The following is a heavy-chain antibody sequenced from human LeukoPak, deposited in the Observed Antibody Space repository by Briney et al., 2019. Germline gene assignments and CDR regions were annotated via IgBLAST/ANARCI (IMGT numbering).Heavy chain of an antibody. CDR3: ARWVFSSGYYFDF. Sequence: PSETLSLTCTVSGGSVSGGSYYWSWIRQPPGKGLEWIGSIYYSGTTNYNPSLKSRVTISVDTSKNQFPLKLSSVTAADTAVYYCARWVFSSGYYFDFWGQGTLVTVSS. V-gene: IGHV4-61*01. CDR1: GGSVSGGSYY. J-gene: IGHJ4*02. D-gene: IGHD3-22*01. CDR2: IYYSGTT.